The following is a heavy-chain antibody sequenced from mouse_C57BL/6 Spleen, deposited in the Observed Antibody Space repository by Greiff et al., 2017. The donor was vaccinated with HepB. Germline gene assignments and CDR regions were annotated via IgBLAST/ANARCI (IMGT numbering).Heavy chain of an antibody. CDR1: GYTFTSYW. CDR3: AREGYYGGRGAGAY. D-gene: IGHD1-1*01. CDR2: INPSNGGT. Sequence: QVQLQQPGTELVKPGASVKMSCKASGYTFTSYWMHWVKQRPGQGLEWIGNINPSNGGTNYNEKFKSKATLTVDKSSSTAYMQLSSLTSEDSAVYYGAREGYYGGRGAGAYWGQGTLVTVSA. J-gene: IGHJ3*01. V-gene: IGHV1-53*01.